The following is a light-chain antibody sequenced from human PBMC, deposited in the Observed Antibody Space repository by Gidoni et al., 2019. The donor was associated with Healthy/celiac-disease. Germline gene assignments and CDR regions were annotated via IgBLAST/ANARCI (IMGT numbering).Light chain of an antibody. CDR3: QQDYSTPLX. CDR2: WAS. V-gene: IGKV4-1*01. Sequence: DIVMTQSPDSLAVSLGERATINCKSSQSVLYSSNNKNYLAWYQQKPGQPPKLLIYWASTRESGVPDRFSGSGSGTDFTLTISSLQAEDVAVYYCQQDYSTPLXXXQGTKVEIK. CDR1: QSVLYSSNNKNY. J-gene: IGKJ1*01.